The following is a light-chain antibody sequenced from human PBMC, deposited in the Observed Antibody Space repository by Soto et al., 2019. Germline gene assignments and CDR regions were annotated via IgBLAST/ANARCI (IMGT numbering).Light chain of an antibody. CDR1: QSISSW. CDR2: QAS. J-gene: IGKJ1*01. V-gene: IGKV1-5*03. Sequence: DIQMTQSPSTLSASVGDRVTITCRASQSISSWLTWYQQKPGKAPKLLIYQASSLESGVPSRFSGGGSGTDFTLTISSLQPDDFATYYCQQFNSYSWTFGQGNKVEI. CDR3: QQFNSYSWT.